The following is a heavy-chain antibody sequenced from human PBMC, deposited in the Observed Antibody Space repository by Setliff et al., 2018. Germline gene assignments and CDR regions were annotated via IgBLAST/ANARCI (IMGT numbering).Heavy chain of an antibody. CDR3: ARDRYYNSWSGTSITAPHDAFDI. CDR2: INPSGVLT. Sequence: GASVKVSCKASGYTLTNYYMHWVRQAPGQGLEWMGIINPSGVLTRYAQKFQGRVTMTRDTSTSTVYMEVSSLRSEDTAVYYCARDRYYNSWSGTSITAPHDAFDIWGQGTMVTVSS. CDR1: GYTLTNYY. D-gene: IGHD3-3*01. V-gene: IGHV1-46*03. J-gene: IGHJ3*02.